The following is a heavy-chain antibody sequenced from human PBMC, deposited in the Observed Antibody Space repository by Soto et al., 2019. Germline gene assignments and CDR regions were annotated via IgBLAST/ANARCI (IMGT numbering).Heavy chain of an antibody. CDR2: IYYSGST. D-gene: IGHD3-9*01. J-gene: IGHJ5*02. CDR3: ARAASYYDILTGYYDNWFDP. V-gene: IGHV4-39*07. Sequence: SETLSLTCTVSGGSISSRGYYWGWIRQPPGKGLEWIGTIYYSGSTNYNPSLKSRVTISVDTSKNQFSLKLSSVTAADTAVYYCARAASYYDILTGYYDNWFDPWGQGTLVTVSS. CDR1: GGSISSRGYY.